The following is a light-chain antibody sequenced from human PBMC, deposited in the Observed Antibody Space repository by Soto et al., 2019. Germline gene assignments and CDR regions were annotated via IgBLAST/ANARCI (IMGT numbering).Light chain of an antibody. J-gene: IGKJ1*01. CDR1: QSISTW. Sequence: DIQMTQSPSTLSASVGVRVTITCRASQSISTWLAWYQQKPGKAPKVLIYKASTLESGVPSRFSGSGSGTEFTLTISSLQPDDFATYYCQRYNSDWTFGQGTKVEIK. CDR3: QRYNSDWT. CDR2: KAS. V-gene: IGKV1-5*03.